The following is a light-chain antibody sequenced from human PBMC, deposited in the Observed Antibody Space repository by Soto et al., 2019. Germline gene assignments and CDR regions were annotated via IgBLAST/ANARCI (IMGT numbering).Light chain of an antibody. V-gene: IGLV1-51*02. J-gene: IGLJ2*01. CDR2: ESN. CDR1: SSNIGKNH. CDR3: GTWDSSLTAVL. Sequence: QSVLTQPPSVSAAPGQKVTISCSGSSSNIGKNHVSWYQQVPGTAPKLLIYESNKRPSGIPDRFSGSKSGTSATLGIAGLQTGDEDDYYCGTWDSSLTAVLFGGGTKLTVL.